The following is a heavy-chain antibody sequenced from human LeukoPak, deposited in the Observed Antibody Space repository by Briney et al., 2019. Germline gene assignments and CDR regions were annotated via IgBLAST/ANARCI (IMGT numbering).Heavy chain of an antibody. Sequence: PGGSLRLSCAASGFTFSGSAMHWVRQASGKGLEWVGRMRNKANHSATAYAASVIGRFTISRDDSKNTAYLQMNSLKTEDAAVYYCTRLTYSSSKDYFDYWGQGTLVTVFS. J-gene: IGHJ4*02. CDR1: GFTFSGSA. CDR2: MRNKANHSAT. V-gene: IGHV3-73*01. D-gene: IGHD6-6*01. CDR3: TRLTYSSSKDYFDY.